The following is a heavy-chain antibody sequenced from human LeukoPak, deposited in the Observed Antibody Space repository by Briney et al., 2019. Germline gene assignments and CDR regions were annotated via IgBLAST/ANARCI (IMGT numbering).Heavy chain of an antibody. J-gene: IGHJ4*02. CDR1: GFTFSSYA. Sequence: PGGSLRLSCAASGFTFSSYAMSWVRQAPGKGLEWVSAISGSGGSTYYADSVKGRFTISRDNSKNTLYLQMNSLRAEDTAVYYCTKDQDFVWFLDYWGQGTLVTVSS. V-gene: IGHV3-23*01. CDR3: TKDQDFVWFLDY. CDR2: ISGSGGST. D-gene: IGHD3-9*01.